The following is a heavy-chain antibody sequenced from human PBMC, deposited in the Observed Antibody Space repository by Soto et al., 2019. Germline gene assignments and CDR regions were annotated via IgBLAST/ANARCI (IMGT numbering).Heavy chain of an antibody. CDR1: GGSISSYY. CDR2: IYYSGRT. V-gene: IGHV4-59*01. CDR3: ARDRLLWFGENHYYYYGMDV. J-gene: IGHJ6*02. D-gene: IGHD3-10*01. Sequence: QVQLRESGPGLVKPSETLSLTCTVSGGSISSYYWSWIRQPPGKGLEWIGYIYYSGRTNYNPSLKSRVTISVDTSKNQFSLKLSSVTAADTAVYYCARDRLLWFGENHYYYYGMDVWGQGTTVTVSS.